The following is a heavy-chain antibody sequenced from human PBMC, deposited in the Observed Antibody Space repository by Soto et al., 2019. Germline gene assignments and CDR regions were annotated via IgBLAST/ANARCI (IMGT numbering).Heavy chain of an antibody. D-gene: IGHD6-6*01. J-gene: IGHJ6*03. Sequence: QVRLVQSGAEVKKPGASVKVSCKASGYTFTSYAMHWVRQAPGQRLEWMGWINAGNGNTKYSQKFQGRVTITRDTSESTAYMDLSRLRSEDTAVYYCAVSEYSSSYYYYMDVWGKGTTVTVSS. CDR2: INAGNGNT. CDR1: GYTFTSYA. CDR3: AVSEYSSSYYYYMDV. V-gene: IGHV1-3*01.